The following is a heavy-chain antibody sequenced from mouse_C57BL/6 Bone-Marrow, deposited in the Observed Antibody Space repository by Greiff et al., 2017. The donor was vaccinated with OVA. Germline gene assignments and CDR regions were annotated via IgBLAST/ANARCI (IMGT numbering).Heavy chain of an antibody. J-gene: IGHJ1*03. D-gene: IGHD1-1*01. V-gene: IGHV1-81*01. Sequence: QVQLQQSGAELARPGASVKLSCKASGYTFTSYGIRWVKQRTGQGLEWIGEIYPRSGNTYYNEKFKGKATLTADKSSSTAYMELRSLTSENSAVYFGVIYHGSSYGWYFDVWGTGTTVTVSS. CDR2: IYPRSGNT. CDR1: GYTFTSYG. CDR3: VIYHGSSYGWYFDV.